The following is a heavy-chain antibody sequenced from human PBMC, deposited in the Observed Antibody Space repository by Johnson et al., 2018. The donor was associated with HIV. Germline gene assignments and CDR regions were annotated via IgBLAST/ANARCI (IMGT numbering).Heavy chain of an antibody. D-gene: IGHD3-3*01. CDR1: GFTFSSYW. CDR3: ARAYYTFWSGYDAFDI. V-gene: IGHV3-7*04. CDR2: IKQAGSEK. Sequence: VQLVESGGGVVQPGGSLRLSCAASGFTFSSYWMSWVRQAPGQGLEWVANIKQAGSEKYYGDSVKGRFTSARDNAKNSLYLQMNSLRAEDKAVYYCARAYYTFWSGYDAFDIWGQGTMVTVSS. J-gene: IGHJ3*02.